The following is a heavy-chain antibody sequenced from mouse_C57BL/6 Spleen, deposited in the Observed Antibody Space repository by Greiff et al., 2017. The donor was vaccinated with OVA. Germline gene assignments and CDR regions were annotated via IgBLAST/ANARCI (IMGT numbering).Heavy chain of an antibody. D-gene: IGHD5-5*01. CDR2: ISSGGSYT. CDR1: GFTFSSYG. V-gene: IGHV5-6*01. Sequence: EVKLVESGGDLVKPGGSLKLSCAASGFTFSSYGMSWVRQTPDKRLEWVATISSGGSYTYYPDSVKGRFTISRDNAKNTLYLQMSSLKSEDTAMYYCARDYLAYWGQGTLVTVSA. CDR3: ARDYLAY. J-gene: IGHJ3*01.